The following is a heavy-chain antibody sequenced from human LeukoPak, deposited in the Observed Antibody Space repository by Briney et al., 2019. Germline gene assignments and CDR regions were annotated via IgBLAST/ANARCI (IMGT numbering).Heavy chain of an antibody. V-gene: IGHV3-30*18. CDR3: AKEITIAVAILGGMDV. CDR2: ISYDGSNK. Sequence: GRSLRLSCAASGFTFSSYGMHWVRQAPGKGLEWVAVISYDGSNKYYADSVKGRFTISRDNSKNTLYLQMNSLRAEDTAVYYCAKEITIAVAILGGMDVWGQGTTVTVSS. D-gene: IGHD6-19*01. J-gene: IGHJ6*02. CDR1: GFTFSSYG.